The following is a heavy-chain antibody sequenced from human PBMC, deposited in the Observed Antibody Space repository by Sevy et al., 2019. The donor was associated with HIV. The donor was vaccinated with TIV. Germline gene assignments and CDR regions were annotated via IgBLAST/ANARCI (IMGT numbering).Heavy chain of an antibody. CDR1: GFAFSTHA. V-gene: IGHV3-30-3*01. J-gene: IGHJ4*01. CDR3: ARDGGYSIKWYPLY. D-gene: IGHD1-26*01. Sequence: GGSLRLSCAASGFAFSTHAMHWVRQAPGKGLEWVAVISYEGTETFYAASVEGRFTISRDDSKNMLSLQINSLRPEDTAVYYCARDGGYSIKWYPLYWGHGTLVTVSS. CDR2: ISYEGTET.